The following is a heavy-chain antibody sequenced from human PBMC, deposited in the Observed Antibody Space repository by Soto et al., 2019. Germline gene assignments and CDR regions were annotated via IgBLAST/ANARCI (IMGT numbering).Heavy chain of an antibody. V-gene: IGHV4-59*01. D-gene: IGHD3-22*01. J-gene: IGHJ6*02. Sequence: SETLSLTCTVSGGSISSYYWSWIRKPPGKGLEWIGNIYYSGSTNYNPSLKSRVTISVDTSKNQFSLKLRSVTAADTAVAYCARERGSGYYDDAGMDFWGQGTMVTVSS. CDR1: GGSISSYY. CDR2: IYYSGST. CDR3: ARERGSGYYDDAGMDF.